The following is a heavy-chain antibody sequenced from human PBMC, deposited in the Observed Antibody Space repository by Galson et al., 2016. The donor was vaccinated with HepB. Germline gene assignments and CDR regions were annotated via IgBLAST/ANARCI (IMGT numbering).Heavy chain of an antibody. CDR1: GFTFSNAW. J-gene: IGHJ5*02. D-gene: IGHD3-16*01. CDR3: TTEHMFTFGEVSLGYWFDP. CDR2: IKSKSDGGTT. V-gene: IGHV3-15*01. Sequence: SLRLSCAASGFTFSNAWMSWVRQAPGKGLEWVGRIKSKSDGGTTDYAAPVKGSFTISRDDSKNTLYLQVNSLKTEDTAVYYCTTEHMFTFGEVSLGYWFDPWGQGTLVTVSS.